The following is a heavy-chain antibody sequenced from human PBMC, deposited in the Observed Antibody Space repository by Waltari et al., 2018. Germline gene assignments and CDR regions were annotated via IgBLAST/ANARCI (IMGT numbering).Heavy chain of an antibody. J-gene: IGHJ4*02. V-gene: IGHV4-4*02. Sequence: QVQLQESGSGLVKPSGTLSLTCAVSGGSISSSTWWSCVRQPPGQGLQLLWVIHPRGPTDYNTSLKSRVTISVDKSKNQFSLKLSSVTAADTAVYYCASLDTRVATPPDYWGQGTLVTVSS. CDR1: GGSISSSTW. CDR3: ASLDTRVATPPDY. CDR2: IHPRGPT. D-gene: IGHD5-12*01.